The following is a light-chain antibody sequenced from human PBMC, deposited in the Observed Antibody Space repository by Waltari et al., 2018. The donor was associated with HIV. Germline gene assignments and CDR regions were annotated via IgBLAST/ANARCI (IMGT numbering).Light chain of an antibody. CDR2: RND. J-gene: IGLJ3*02. Sequence: QPKMTQAPSASKTPGQRINMSCSGSKSNIGNNFIYWYQQIPGAAPRLVMARNDRRPAGVPDRFSGTKSGTSAFLAITDLRLDDEATYVCASWDDNLRHWVFGGGTKLTVL. CDR1: KSNIGNNF. V-gene: IGLV1-47*01. CDR3: ASWDDNLRHWV.